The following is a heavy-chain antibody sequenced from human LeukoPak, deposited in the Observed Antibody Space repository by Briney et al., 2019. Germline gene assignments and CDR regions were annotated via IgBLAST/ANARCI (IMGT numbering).Heavy chain of an antibody. CDR1: GFTLSSYA. CDR3: AKDQIGSDIVATIDY. D-gene: IGHD5-12*01. V-gene: IGHV3-23*01. J-gene: IGHJ4*02. CDR2: ISGSGGST. Sequence: SGGSLRLSCAASGFTLSSYAMSWVRQAPGKGLEWVSAISGSGGSTYYADSVKGRFTISRDNSKNTLYLQMNSLRAEDTAVYYCAKDQIGSDIVATIDYWGQGTLVTVSS.